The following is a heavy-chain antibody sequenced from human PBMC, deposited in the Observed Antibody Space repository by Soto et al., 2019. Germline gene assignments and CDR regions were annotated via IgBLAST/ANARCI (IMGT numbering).Heavy chain of an antibody. CDR1: GGSVSYNSYY. CDR3: ARLVVVAPVANV. J-gene: IGHJ4*02. V-gene: IGHV4-39*01. CDR2: IFYTGTT. Sequence: SETLSLTCSVSGGSVSYNSYYWGWIRQPPGKGLEWVGGIFYTGTTYYNPSLKDRLRISVDTSKNSFSLNLTSVTAADTAVYFCARLVVVAPVANVWGQGALVTVSS. D-gene: IGHD2-21*01.